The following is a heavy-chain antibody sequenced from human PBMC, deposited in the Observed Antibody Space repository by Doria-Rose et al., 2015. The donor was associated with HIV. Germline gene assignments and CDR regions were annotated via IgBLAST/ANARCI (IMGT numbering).Heavy chain of an antibody. Sequence: QVQLQESGPGLVKPSETLSLTCSVSGGSISHYYWSWIRQPPGQGLEYIGDIFYTGSTNYSRSLKSRVSISIDTSKNKFPLRLSSVTAADTAVYYCARVLSGTYDYWGQGTLVTVSS. D-gene: IGHD1-26*01. CDR3: ARVLSGTYDY. V-gene: IGHV4-59*01. J-gene: IGHJ4*02. CDR1: GGSISHYY. CDR2: IFYTGST.